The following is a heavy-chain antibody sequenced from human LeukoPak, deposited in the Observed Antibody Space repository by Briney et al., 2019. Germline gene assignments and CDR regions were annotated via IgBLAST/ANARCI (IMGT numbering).Heavy chain of an antibody. CDR1: GFTFSSRW. V-gene: IGHV3-7*01. CDR3: VKYYHDSSGYSHFDY. CDR2: IKQDGNEE. Sequence: GGSLRLSCAASGFTFSSRWMSWVRQAPGKGLEWVANIKQDGNEEYYVDSVKGRFTISRDNAKNSLYLQMNSLRAEDTAVYYCVKYYHDSSGYSHFDYWGQGTLVTVSS. J-gene: IGHJ4*02. D-gene: IGHD3-22*01.